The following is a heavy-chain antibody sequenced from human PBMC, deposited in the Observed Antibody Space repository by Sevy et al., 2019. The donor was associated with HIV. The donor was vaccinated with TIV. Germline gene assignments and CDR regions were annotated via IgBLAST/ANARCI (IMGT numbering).Heavy chain of an antibody. CDR2: MYSSGNT. CDR3: ARQGGIVDRAFDY. V-gene: IGHV4-39*01. CDR1: GGSISSSSYD. J-gene: IGHJ4*02. D-gene: IGHD2-21*01. Sequence: SETLSLTCTVSGGSISSSSYDWCWIRQPPGKGLEWLGSMYSSGNTYYNPSLKSRVTIFVDTSKNQISLKLTSVTAADTAVYYCARQGGIVDRAFDYWGQGTLVTVSS.